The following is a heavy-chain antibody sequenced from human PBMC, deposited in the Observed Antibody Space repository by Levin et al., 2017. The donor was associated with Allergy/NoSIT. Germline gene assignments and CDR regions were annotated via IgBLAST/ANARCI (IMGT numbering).Heavy chain of an antibody. CDR1: GFTFSSYW. D-gene: IGHD3-3*01. J-gene: IGHJ3*02. Sequence: GGSLRLSCAASGFTFSSYWMHWVRQAPGKGLEWVARINSDGSSSSYADSVRGRFTISRDNAKNTLYLQMDSLRVDDTALFYCARDPTEFDLWSGHNSGGDDDEAFDIWGQGTMVTVS. CDR3: ARDPTEFDLWSGHNSGGDDDEAFDI. V-gene: IGHV3-74*01. CDR2: INSDGSSS.